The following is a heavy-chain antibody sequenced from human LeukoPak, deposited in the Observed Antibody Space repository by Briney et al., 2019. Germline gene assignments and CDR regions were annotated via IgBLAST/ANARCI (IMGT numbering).Heavy chain of an antibody. CDR2: INHSGST. Sequence: SETLTLTCAVSGWSFSGYYWSWIRQPPGKGLEWIGEINHSGSTNYNPSLKSRVTISVDTSKNQFSLKLSSVTAADTAVYYCARGRKGYYYYYYMDVWGKGTTVTVSS. CDR3: ARGRKGYYYYYYMDV. J-gene: IGHJ6*03. V-gene: IGHV4-34*01. CDR1: GWSFSGYY.